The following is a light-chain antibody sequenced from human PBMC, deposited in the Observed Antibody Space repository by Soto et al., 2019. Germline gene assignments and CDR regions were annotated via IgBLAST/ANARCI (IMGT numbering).Light chain of an antibody. CDR1: SSNIGNNY. J-gene: IGLJ2*01. V-gene: IGLV1-51*02. CDR3: EAWDSSLSTVV. Sequence: QAVVTQPPSVSAAPGQKVTVSCSGSSSNIGNNYVSWYQQLPETAPRLLISQNNKRPSGIPDRFSGSKSGTSATLGITGLQTGDEADYYCEAWDSSLSTVVIGGGTQLTVL. CDR2: QNN.